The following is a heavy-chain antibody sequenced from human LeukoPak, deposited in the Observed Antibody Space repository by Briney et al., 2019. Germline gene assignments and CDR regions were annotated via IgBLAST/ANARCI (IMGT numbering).Heavy chain of an antibody. Sequence: GGSLRLSCATSGFTFSNYWMSWVRQAPGKGLEWVANIKQDGSEKYYVDSVKGRFTISRDNAKNSLYLQMNSLRAEDTAVYYCARVALYYFDYRGQGTLVTVSS. J-gene: IGHJ4*02. CDR1: GFTFSNYW. CDR3: ARVALYYFDY. D-gene: IGHD3-3*02. CDR2: IKQDGSEK. V-gene: IGHV3-7*01.